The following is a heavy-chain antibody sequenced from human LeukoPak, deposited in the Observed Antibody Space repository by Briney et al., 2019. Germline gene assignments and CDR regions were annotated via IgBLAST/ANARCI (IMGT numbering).Heavy chain of an antibody. Sequence: LRLSCTASGLTFSSYWMSWIRQPPGKGLEWIGYIYYSGSTYYNPSLKSRVTISVDTSKNQFSLKLSSVTAADTAVYYCASTAPVDYDFWSGYYTGGWFDPWGQGTLVTVSS. CDR2: IYYSGST. V-gene: IGHV4-30-4*08. CDR1: GLTFSSYW. J-gene: IGHJ5*02. D-gene: IGHD3-3*01. CDR3: ASTAPVDYDFWSGYYTGGWFDP.